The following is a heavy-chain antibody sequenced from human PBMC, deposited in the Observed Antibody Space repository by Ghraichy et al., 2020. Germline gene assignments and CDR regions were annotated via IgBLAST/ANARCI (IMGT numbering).Heavy chain of an antibody. CDR1: GFTFSSYA. J-gene: IGHJ4*02. Sequence: GGSLRLSCAASGFTFSSYAMSWVRQAPGKGLEWVSAISDSGTSTSYADSVRGRFTISRDNSKNTLYLQMNSLGAEDTAVYYCARDPYCSSTNCLYYFDSWGQGTLVTVSS. CDR3: ARDPYCSSTNCLYYFDS. CDR2: ISDSGTST. V-gene: IGHV3-23*01. D-gene: IGHD2-2*01.